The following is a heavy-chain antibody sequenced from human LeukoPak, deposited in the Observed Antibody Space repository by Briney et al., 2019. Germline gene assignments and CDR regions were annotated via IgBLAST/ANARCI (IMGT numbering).Heavy chain of an antibody. CDR3: VREGEGPLSKDFDY. V-gene: IGHV1-69*04. CDR2: IIPILGIA. CDR1: GGTFSSYA. J-gene: IGHJ4*02. Sequence: SVKVSCKASGGTFSSYAISWVRQAPGQGLEWMGRIIPILGIANYAQKFQGRVTITADKSTSTAYMELTRLTSDDTAVYYCVREGEGPLSKDFDYWGQGTLVTVSS. D-gene: IGHD2/OR15-2a*01.